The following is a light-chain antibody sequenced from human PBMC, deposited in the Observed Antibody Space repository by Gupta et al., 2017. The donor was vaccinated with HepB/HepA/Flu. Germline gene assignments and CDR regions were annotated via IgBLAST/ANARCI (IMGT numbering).Light chain of an antibody. CDR2: WAS. CDR1: QSILYSSNNNNY. CDR3: QQYYTIPYT. V-gene: IGKV4-1*01. Sequence: DIVMTQSPDSLAVSLGERATINCQSSQSILYSSNNNNYLAWYQQKPGRPPKLLIYWASTRESGVPDRFSGSGSGTDFTLTISSLQAEDVAVYYCQQYYTIPYTFAQGTKLEIK. J-gene: IGKJ2*01.